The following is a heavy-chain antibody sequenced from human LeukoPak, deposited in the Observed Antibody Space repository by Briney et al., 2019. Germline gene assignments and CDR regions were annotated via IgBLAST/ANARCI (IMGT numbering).Heavy chain of an antibody. CDR2: ISWNSGSI. CDR1: GFTFDDYA. Sequence: PGGSLRLSCAASGFTFDDYAMHWVRQAPGKGLEWVSGISWNSGSIGYADSVKGRFTISRDNAKNSLYLQMNSLRAEDTALYYCAEGRASSSWHPLFDYWGQGTLVTVSS. D-gene: IGHD6-13*01. CDR3: AEGRASSSWHPLFDY. J-gene: IGHJ4*02. V-gene: IGHV3-9*01.